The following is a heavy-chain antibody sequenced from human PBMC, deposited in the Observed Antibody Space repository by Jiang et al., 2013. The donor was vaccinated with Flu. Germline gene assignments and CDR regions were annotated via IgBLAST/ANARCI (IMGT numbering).Heavy chain of an antibody. CDR1: GGSISSGGYY. CDR3: ARVNWGSGWYFDL. D-gene: IGHD7-27*01. CDR2: IYYSGST. V-gene: IGHV4-31*03. Sequence: GSGLVKPSQTLSLTCTVSGGSISSGGYYWSWIRQHPGKGLEWIGYIYYSGSTYYNPSLKSRVTISVDTSKNQFSLKLSSVTAADTAVYYCARVNWGSGWYFDLWGRGTLVTVSS. J-gene: IGHJ2*01.